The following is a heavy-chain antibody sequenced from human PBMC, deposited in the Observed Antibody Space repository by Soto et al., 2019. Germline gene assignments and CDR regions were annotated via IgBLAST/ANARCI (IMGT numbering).Heavy chain of an antibody. J-gene: IGHJ5*02. Sequence: QVQLQESGPGLVKPSGTLSLTCAVSSGSISSSNWWSWVRQPPGKGLEWIGEIYHSGSTNYNPSLKSRVTISVDKSKNQFSLKLSSVNAADTAVYYCARDRSAYCSGGSCYNWFDPWGQGTLVTVSS. D-gene: IGHD2-15*01. CDR3: ARDRSAYCSGGSCYNWFDP. V-gene: IGHV4-4*02. CDR2: IYHSGST. CDR1: SGSISSSNW.